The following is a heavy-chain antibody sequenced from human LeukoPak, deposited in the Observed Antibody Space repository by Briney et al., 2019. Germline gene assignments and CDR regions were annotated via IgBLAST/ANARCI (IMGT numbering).Heavy chain of an antibody. Sequence: ASVKVSCKASGYTFTGYYMHWVRQAPGQGLEWMGIINPSGGSTSYAQKFQGRVTMTRDTSTSTVYMELSSLRTEDTAVYYCTREYSSGWPFDFWGQGTLVTVSS. CDR3: TREYSSGWPFDF. V-gene: IGHV1-46*03. J-gene: IGHJ4*02. CDR1: GYTFTGYY. CDR2: INPSGGST. D-gene: IGHD6-19*01.